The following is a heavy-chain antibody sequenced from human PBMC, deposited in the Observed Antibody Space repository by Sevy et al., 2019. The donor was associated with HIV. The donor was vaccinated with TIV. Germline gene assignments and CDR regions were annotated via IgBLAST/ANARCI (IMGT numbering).Heavy chain of an antibody. Sequence: SETLSLTCTVSGGSISSSSYYWGWIRQPPGKGLEWIGSIYYGGSTYYNPSLKSRVTISVDTSKNQFSLKLISVTAADTAVYYCARVRRDLLEWLTDLIYYFDYWGQGTLVTVSS. CDR2: IYYGGST. CDR1: GGSISSSSYY. V-gene: IGHV4-39*01. J-gene: IGHJ4*02. D-gene: IGHD3-3*01. CDR3: ARVRRDLLEWLTDLIYYFDY.